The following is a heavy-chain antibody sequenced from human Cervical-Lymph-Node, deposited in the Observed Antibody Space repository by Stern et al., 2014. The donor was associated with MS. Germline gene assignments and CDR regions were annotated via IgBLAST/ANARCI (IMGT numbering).Heavy chain of an antibody. CDR3: AKGGIIVVPAAMNYYYGMDV. CDR1: GFTFSSYA. D-gene: IGHD2-2*01. V-gene: IGHV3-23*01. J-gene: IGHJ6*02. Sequence: EVQLLESGGGLVQPGGSLRLSCAASGFTFSSYAMSWVRQAPGKGLEWVSAISGSGGGTYYADSVKGRFTISRDNSKNTLYLQMNSLRAEDTAVFYCAKGGIIVVPAAMNYYYGMDVWGQGTTVTVSS. CDR2: ISGSGGGT.